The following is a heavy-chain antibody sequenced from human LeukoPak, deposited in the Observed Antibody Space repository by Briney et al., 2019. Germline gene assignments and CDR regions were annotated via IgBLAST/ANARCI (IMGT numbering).Heavy chain of an antibody. CDR1: GGSVSSGSYY. CDR2: IHYSGST. CDR3: SRPQRASAALDAFDI. V-gene: IGHV4-61*01. D-gene: IGHD6-13*01. Sequence: SETLSLTCTVSGGSVSSGSYYWSWIRQPPGKGLEWIGYIHYSGSTNYNPSLKSRVTISVDTSKNQFSLNLSSVTAADTAVYYCSRPQRASAALDAFDIWGQGTMVTVSS. J-gene: IGHJ3*02.